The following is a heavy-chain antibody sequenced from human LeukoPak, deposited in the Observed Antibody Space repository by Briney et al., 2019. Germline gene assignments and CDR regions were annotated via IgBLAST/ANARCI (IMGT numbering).Heavy chain of an antibody. CDR2: ISAYNGNT. CDR3: ASQGYCSSTSCYIQGYYYYYGMDV. D-gene: IGHD2-2*02. V-gene: IGHV1-18*01. J-gene: IGHJ6*02. CDR1: GYTFTSYG. Sequence: ASVKVSCKASGYTFTSYGISWVRQAPGQGLEWMGWISAYNGNTNYAQKLQGRVTMTTDTSTSTAYMELRSLRSDDTAVYYCASQGYCSSTSCYIQGYYYYYGMDVWGQGTTVTVSS.